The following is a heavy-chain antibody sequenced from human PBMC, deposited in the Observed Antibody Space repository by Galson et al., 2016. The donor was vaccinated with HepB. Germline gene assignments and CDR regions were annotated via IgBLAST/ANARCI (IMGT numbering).Heavy chain of an antibody. V-gene: IGHV4-39*01. Sequence: SETLSLTCTVSGGSISTSGYYWGWIRQPPGKGLEWIASIFYSGSTYYNPSLKSRVTMYIDPSKSQFSLKLSTVTAADAGIYYCARGSTGWNGLDPWGQGTLVTVSS. CDR3: ARGSTGWNGLDP. D-gene: IGHD6-19*01. CDR1: GGSISTSGYY. CDR2: IFYSGST. J-gene: IGHJ5*02.